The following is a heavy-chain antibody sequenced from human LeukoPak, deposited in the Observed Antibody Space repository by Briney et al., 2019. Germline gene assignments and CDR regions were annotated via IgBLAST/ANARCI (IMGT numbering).Heavy chain of an antibody. J-gene: IGHJ4*02. CDR3: ARGDVSGYYALDS. V-gene: IGHV3-23*01. Sequence: TGGSLRLSCAASGFTFSNYAMSWVRQAPGKGLEWVSTLGGRGVLTYYADSVRGRFTVSRDNSKNTLYLQMNSLRAEDTAVYYCARGDVSGYYALDSWGQGFLVTVSS. CDR2: LGGRGVLT. D-gene: IGHD3-22*01. CDR1: GFTFSNYA.